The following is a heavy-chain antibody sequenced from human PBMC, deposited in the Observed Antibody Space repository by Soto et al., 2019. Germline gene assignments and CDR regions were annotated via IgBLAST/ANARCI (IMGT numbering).Heavy chain of an antibody. J-gene: IGHJ6*03. CDR1: GFTFSNYW. CDR3: VMPGYTGLGYDMDV. D-gene: IGHD1-1*01. V-gene: IGHV3-74*01. Sequence: EVQLVESGGGLVQPGGSLRLSCAASGFTFSNYWMHWVRQAPGKGLEWVSRINSDESSPSYADSVQGRFTISRDNAKNTLYLQMSRLRAEDTAVYYCVMPGYTGLGYDMDVWGKGTTVTVSS. CDR2: INSDESSP.